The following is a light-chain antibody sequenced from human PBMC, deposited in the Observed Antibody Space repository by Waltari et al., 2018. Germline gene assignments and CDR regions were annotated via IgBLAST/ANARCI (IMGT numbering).Light chain of an antibody. V-gene: IGLV2-8*01. Sequence: QSALTQPPSASGSPGQSVTISCTGTSSDVGGYNYVSWYQQHPGKAPKLMIYEVSKRPSGVRDRVSGCKSGNTASLTVSGLQAEDEADHYCSSYGGSNNFNVFGTGTTVTVL. CDR3: SSYGGSNNFNV. CDR1: SSDVGGYNY. J-gene: IGLJ1*01. CDR2: EVS.